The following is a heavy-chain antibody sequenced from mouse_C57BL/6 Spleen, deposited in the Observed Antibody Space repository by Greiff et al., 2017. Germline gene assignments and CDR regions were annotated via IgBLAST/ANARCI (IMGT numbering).Heavy chain of an antibody. D-gene: IGHD2-1*01. V-gene: IGHV1-20*01. CDR2: INPYNGDT. CDR3: ARDYGNYGGDFDY. CDR1: GYSFTGYF. Sequence: DVKLQESGPELVKPGDSVKISCKASGYSFTGYFMNWVMQSHGKSLEWIGRINPYNGDTFYNQKFKGKATLTVDKSSSTAHMELRSLTSEDSAVYYCARDYGNYGGDFDYWGQGTTLTVSS. J-gene: IGHJ2*01.